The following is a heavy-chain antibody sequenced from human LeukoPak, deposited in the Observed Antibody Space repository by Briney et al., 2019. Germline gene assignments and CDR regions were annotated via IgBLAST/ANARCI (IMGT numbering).Heavy chain of an antibody. CDR3: ARASSGSYSRYFDF. Sequence: SETLSLTCAVSGDPISSSNWWNWVRPPPGKGLEWIGEIYHSGSTHYNPSLKSRITISVDKSKNQFSLKLSSVTAADTAVYYCARASSGSYSRYFDFWGQGTLVTVSS. V-gene: IGHV4-4*02. J-gene: IGHJ4*02. CDR2: IYHSGST. D-gene: IGHD1-26*01. CDR1: GDPISSSNW.